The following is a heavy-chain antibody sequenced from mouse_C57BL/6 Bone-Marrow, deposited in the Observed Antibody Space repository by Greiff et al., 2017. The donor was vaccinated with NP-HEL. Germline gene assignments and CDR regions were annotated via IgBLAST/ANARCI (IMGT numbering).Heavy chain of an antibody. D-gene: IGHD1-1*01. Sequence: EVQGVESGGDLVKPGGSLKLSCAASGFTFSSYGMSWVRQTPDKRLEWVATISSGGSYTYYPDRVKGRFTISRDNAKNTLYLQMSSLKSEDTAMYYCARVLYGSSYVGYYFDYWGQGTTLTVSS. J-gene: IGHJ2*01. CDR3: ARVLYGSSYVGYYFDY. CDR2: ISSGGSYT. V-gene: IGHV5-6*01. CDR1: GFTFSSYG.